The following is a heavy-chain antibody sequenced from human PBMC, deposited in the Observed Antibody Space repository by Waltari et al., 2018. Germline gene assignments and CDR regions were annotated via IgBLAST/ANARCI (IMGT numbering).Heavy chain of an antibody. D-gene: IGHD2-21*02. V-gene: IGHV4-59*01. J-gene: IGHJ5*02. CDR2: IYYTGST. Sequence: QVQLQESGPSLLKPSETLSLICTVSGGSISGFYWSWVRQPPGKGLDWIGYIYYTGSTKFHPALKSSVTMAVDTSKNQFSLKLGSVTAADTAFYYCARGGGGDWEWFDPWGQGTLVTVSS. CDR3: ARGGGGDWEWFDP. CDR1: GGSISGFY.